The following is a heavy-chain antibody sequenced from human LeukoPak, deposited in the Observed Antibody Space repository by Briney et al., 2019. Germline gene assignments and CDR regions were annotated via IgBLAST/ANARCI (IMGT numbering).Heavy chain of an antibody. Sequence: GGSLRLSCAASGLTFDDFVMHWVRQAPGKGLEWVSSISWNSGSIDYADSVRGRFTISRDNAKNSLYLQLDSLRAEDTAFYYCAKDTFSSGWKTTYYFDYWGQGALVTVSS. V-gene: IGHV3-9*01. D-gene: IGHD6-19*01. J-gene: IGHJ4*02. CDR1: GLTFDDFV. CDR3: AKDTFSSGWKTTYYFDY. CDR2: ISWNSGSI.